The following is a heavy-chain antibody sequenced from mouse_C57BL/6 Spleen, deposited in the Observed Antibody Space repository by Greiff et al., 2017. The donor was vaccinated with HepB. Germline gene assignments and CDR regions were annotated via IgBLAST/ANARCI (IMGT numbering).Heavy chain of an antibody. CDR2: IDPSDSYT. Sequence: VQLQQSGAELVKPGASVKLSCKASGYTFTSYWMQWVKQRPGQGLEWIGEIDPSDSYTNYNQKFKGKATLTVDTSSSTAYRQLSSLTSEDSAVYYCARNSYFDYWGQGTTLTVSS. V-gene: IGHV1-50*01. CDR1: GYTFTSYW. J-gene: IGHJ2*01. CDR3: ARNSYFDY.